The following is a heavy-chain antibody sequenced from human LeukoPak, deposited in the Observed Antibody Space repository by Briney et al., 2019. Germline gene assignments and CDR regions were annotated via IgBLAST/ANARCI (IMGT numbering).Heavy chain of an antibody. D-gene: IGHD2-2*01. J-gene: IGHJ4*02. CDR3: VWTYGYCSSTSCYVFDY. CDR1: GFTFSYYA. CDR2: ISSNGGST. V-gene: IGHV3-64D*09. Sequence: PGGSLRLSCSASGFTFSYYAMHWVRQAPGQGLAYVSAISSNGGSTYYADSVKGRFTISRDNSKNTLYLQMSSLRAEDTAVYYCVWTYGYCSSTSCYVFDYWGQGTLVTVSS.